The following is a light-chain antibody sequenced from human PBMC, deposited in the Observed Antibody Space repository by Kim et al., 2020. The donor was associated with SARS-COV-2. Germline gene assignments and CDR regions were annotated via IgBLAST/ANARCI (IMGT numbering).Light chain of an antibody. J-gene: IGKJ1*01. CDR3: QHNTNSPLT. Sequence: TTYRAEHVGRRFFALYQLKPGKAPHLLLFSASSLASSVAARFSGSAAGTEFTHTISRLQPEDFAMYYCQHNTNSPLTFGQGTKMDI. CDR1: HVGRRF. V-gene: IGKV1-5*01. CDR2: SAS.